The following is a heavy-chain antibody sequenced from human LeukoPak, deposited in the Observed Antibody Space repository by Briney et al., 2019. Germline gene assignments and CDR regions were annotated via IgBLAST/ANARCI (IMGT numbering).Heavy chain of an antibody. CDR3: ASCSGGSWDYFDY. D-gene: IGHD2-15*01. Sequence: PGGSLRLSCAASGFTVSSNYMSWVRQAPGKGLEWVSVIYSGGSTYYADSVKGRFTISRDNSKNTLYLQMNSLRAEDTAVYYCASCSGGSWDYFDYWAREPWSPSPQ. J-gene: IGHJ4*02. CDR2: IYSGGST. CDR1: GFTVSSNY. V-gene: IGHV3-53*01.